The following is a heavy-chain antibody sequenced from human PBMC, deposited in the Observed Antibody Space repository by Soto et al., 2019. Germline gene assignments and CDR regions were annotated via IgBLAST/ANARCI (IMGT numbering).Heavy chain of an antibody. J-gene: IGHJ4*02. V-gene: IGHV3-23*01. CDR3: AKAFFAYYDFWSGTNDY. CDR2: ISGSGGST. D-gene: IGHD3-3*01. Sequence: PGGSLRLSCAASGFTFSSYAMSWVRQAPGKGLEWVSAISGSGGSTYYADSVKGRFTISRDNSKNTLYLQMNSLRAEDTAVCYCAKAFFAYYDFWSGTNDYWGRGTLVTVSS. CDR1: GFTFSSYA.